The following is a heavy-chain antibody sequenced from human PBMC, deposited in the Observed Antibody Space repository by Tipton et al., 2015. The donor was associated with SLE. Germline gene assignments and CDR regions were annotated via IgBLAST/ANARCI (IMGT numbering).Heavy chain of an antibody. Sequence: QLVQSGAEVKKPGSSVKVSCKASGGTFSSYAMHWVRQAPGKGLEYVSAISSNGDSTYYADSVKGRFTISRDNSKNTLYLQMSSLRAEDTAVYYCVKSGIAVAGLFDYWGQGTLVTVSS. CDR1: GGTFSSYA. CDR3: VKSGIAVAGLFDY. J-gene: IGHJ4*02. V-gene: IGHV3-64D*08. D-gene: IGHD6-19*01. CDR2: ISSNGDST.